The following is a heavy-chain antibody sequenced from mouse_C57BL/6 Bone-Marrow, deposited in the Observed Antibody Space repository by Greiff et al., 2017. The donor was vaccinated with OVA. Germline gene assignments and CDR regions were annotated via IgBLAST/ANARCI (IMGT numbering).Heavy chain of an antibody. CDR1: GFTFTDYY. J-gene: IGHJ3*01. D-gene: IGHD6-1*01. CDR2: IRNKANGYTT. V-gene: IGHV7-3*01. Sequence: EVKLVESGGGLVQPGGSLSLSCAASGFTFTDYYMSWVRQPPGKALEWLGFIRNKANGYTTEYSASVKGRFTISRDKSQSILYLQMNALRAEDSATYYCARPLGSAAWFAYWGQGTLVTVSA. CDR3: ARPLGSAAWFAY.